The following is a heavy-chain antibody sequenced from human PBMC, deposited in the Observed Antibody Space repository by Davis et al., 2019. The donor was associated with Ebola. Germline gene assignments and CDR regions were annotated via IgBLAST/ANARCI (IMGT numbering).Heavy chain of an antibody. D-gene: IGHD3-22*01. Sequence: ASVKVSCKASGYRFTSYYMHWVRQAPGKGLEWMGIINPITGGTSYAQNFQVRVNMTRDTSTSTVYMELSSLRSEDTAVYYCAREGGRYYDSSGYVFEIWGQGTMVKVSS. CDR3: AREGGRYYDSSGYVFEI. V-gene: IGHV1-46*01. CDR1: GYRFTSYY. J-gene: IGHJ3*02. CDR2: INPITGGT.